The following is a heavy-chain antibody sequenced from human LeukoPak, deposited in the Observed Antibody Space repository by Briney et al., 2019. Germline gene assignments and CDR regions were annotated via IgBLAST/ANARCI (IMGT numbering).Heavy chain of an antibody. CDR2: INPNSGGT. CDR1: GYTFTGYY. CDR3: ARGPKLFSIAVAGTSPHFDY. Sequence: ASVKVSCKASGYTFTGYYMHWVRQAPGQGLEWMGWINPNSGGTNYAQKFQGWVTMTRDTSISTAYMELSRLRSDDTAVYYCARGPKLFSIAVAGTSPHFDYWGQGTLVTVSS. J-gene: IGHJ4*02. D-gene: IGHD6-19*01. V-gene: IGHV1-2*04.